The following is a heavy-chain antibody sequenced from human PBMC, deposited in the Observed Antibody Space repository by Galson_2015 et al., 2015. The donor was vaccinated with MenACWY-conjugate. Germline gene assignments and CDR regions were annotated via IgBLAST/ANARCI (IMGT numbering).Heavy chain of an antibody. D-gene: IGHD3-16*01. CDR3: ARENTHNYAYAIDY. CDR1: GFTFGNYW. V-gene: IGHV3-7*03. CDR2: IKGDGSEI. Sequence: SLRLSCAASGFTFGNYWMTWVRQAPGKGLEWVANIKGDGSEIWYVDSVKGRFTISRDNARYSLYLQMNALRAEDTAVYYCARENTHNYAYAIDYWGQGTLVSVSS. J-gene: IGHJ4*02.